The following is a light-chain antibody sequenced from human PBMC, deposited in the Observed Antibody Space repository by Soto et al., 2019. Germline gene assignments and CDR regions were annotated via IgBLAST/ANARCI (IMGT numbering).Light chain of an antibody. CDR3: SSYTSSNTYA. CDR1: SSDVGSYNR. Sequence: QSVLTQPPSVSGSPGHSVAISCTGTSSDVGSYNRVSWYQQPPGSAPKLMIYDVSNRPSGVPDRFSGSKSGNAASLTISGLQAEDEADYYCSSYTSSNTYAFGTGTKVTV. V-gene: IGLV2-18*02. J-gene: IGLJ1*01. CDR2: DVS.